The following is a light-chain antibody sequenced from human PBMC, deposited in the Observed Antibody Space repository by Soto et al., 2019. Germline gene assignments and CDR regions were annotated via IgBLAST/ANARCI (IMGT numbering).Light chain of an antibody. V-gene: IGKV3-20*01. CDR2: GAS. CDR3: HQYSSSPLT. CDR1: QSVRSNY. Sequence: EIVLTQSPGTLSLSPGERATLSCRASQSVRSNYLAWYQQKPGQAPRLFIYGASSRATGIPGRFSGSGSGTDFTLTISRLEPEDFAVYYCHQYSSSPLTFGGGTKVDIK. J-gene: IGKJ4*01.